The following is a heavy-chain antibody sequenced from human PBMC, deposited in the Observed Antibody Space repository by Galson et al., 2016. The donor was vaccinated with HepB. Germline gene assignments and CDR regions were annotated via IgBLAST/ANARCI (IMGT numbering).Heavy chain of an antibody. CDR2: LRPNGDT. J-gene: IGHJ4*02. D-gene: IGHD2-2*01. CDR1: GFDVSATY. V-gene: IGHV3-53*01. CDR3: ARDGVTAADDY. Sequence: SLRLSCAVSGFDVSATYMNWVRQAPGKGLECISVLRPNGDTYYADSVKGRFTISRDNAKNSLFLQLNSLRVEDTAVYYCARDGVTAADDYWGQGTLVTVSS.